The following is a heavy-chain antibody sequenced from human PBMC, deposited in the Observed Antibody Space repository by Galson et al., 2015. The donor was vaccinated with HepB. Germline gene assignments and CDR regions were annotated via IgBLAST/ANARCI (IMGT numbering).Heavy chain of an antibody. CDR3: AKTDAFDI. Sequence: SLRLSCAASGFTFRSYSMNWVRQAPGKGLEWVSYISSGSSTIYYADSVKGRFTISRDNAKNSLYLQMNSLRAEDTAVYYCAKTDAFDIWGQGILVTVSS. J-gene: IGHJ4*02. CDR1: GFTFRSYS. CDR2: ISSGSSTI. D-gene: IGHD3-16*01. V-gene: IGHV3-48*01.